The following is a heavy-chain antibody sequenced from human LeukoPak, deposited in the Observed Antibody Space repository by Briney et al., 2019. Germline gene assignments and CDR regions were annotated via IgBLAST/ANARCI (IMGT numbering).Heavy chain of an antibody. J-gene: IGHJ5*02. Sequence: SETLSLTSSVSGGSIKNYYWSWIRQPPGKGLEWLGNIYFGGTTDYNSSLKSRLTISVDTFKNQLSLNLQSVTAADTATYYCARHRFATGGKKGVNWFDPWGQGTLVTVSS. CDR1: GGSIKNYY. V-gene: IGHV4-59*01. CDR2: IYFGGTT. CDR3: ARHRFATGGKKGVNWFDP. D-gene: IGHD4-23*01.